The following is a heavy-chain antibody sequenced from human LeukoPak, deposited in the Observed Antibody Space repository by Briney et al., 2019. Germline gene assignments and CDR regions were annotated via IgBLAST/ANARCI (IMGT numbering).Heavy chain of an antibody. V-gene: IGHV3-53*01. J-gene: IGHJ4*02. Sequence: PGGSLRLFCAASGFTVSSNDMSWVRQAPGKGLEWVSVIYSGGRTFYADSVKGRFTISRDNSKNTLYLQMNSLRAEDTAVYYCAIYDSSGYYNYWGQGTLVTVSS. CDR2: IYSGGRT. D-gene: IGHD3-22*01. CDR3: AIYDSSGYYNY. CDR1: GFTVSSND.